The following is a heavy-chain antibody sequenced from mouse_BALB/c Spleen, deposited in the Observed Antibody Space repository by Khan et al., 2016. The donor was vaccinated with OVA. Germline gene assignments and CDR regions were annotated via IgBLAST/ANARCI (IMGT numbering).Heavy chain of an antibody. CDR1: GYSFTSYY. D-gene: IGHD2-2*01. CDR2: IDPFSGGT. Sequence: EVQLQQSGPELMKPGASVKISCKASGYSFTSYYIHWVMQSHGTSLEWIGYIDPFSGGTTYNQKFKGKATLTVDKSSSTAYIPLSNLTSEDSAVYSCTRHGYVAWFTYWGQGTLVTVSA. CDR3: TRHGYVAWFTY. V-gene: IGHV1S135*01. J-gene: IGHJ3*01.